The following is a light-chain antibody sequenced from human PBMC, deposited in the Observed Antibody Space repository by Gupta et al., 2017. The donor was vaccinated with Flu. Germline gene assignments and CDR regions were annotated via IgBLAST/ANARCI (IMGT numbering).Light chain of an antibody. J-gene: IGLJ3*02. V-gene: IGLV2-11*01. CDR3: SSYAGSYTLV. CDR1: SSDVGGYNY. CDR2: DVS. Sequence: SALTPPPSASGRPGLSITIACTGTSSDVGGYNYVSWYQQHPGKAPKLMIYDVSKRPSGVPDRFSGSKSGNTASLTISGLQAEDEADYYCSSYAGSYTLVFGGGTKLSV.